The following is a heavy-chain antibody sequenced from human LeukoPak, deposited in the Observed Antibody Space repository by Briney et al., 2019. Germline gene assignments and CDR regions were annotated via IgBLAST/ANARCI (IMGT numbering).Heavy chain of an antibody. CDR1: GGYISSYY. D-gene: IGHD2-2*01. J-gene: IGHJ3*02. Sequence: SSETLSLTCTVSGGYISSYYWSRLRQPPGKGREWIGYIYYSGSTNYNPSLKSRVTISVDTSKNQFSLKLSSVTAADTAVYYCARRIVVVPADPGNAFDIWGQGTMVTVSS. CDR2: IYYSGST. V-gene: IGHV4-59*08. CDR3: ARRIVVVPADPGNAFDI.